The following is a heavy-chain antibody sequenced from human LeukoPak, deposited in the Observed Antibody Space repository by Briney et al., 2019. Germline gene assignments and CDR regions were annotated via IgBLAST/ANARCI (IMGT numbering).Heavy chain of an antibody. CDR1: GGSISSSSYY. D-gene: IGHD3-10*01. CDR3: ARRSILWFGVEDV. J-gene: IGHJ6*02. CDR2: IYYSGST. V-gene: IGHV4-39*01. Sequence: SETLSLTCTVSGGSISSSSYYWGWIRQPPWKGLEWIGSIYYSGSTYYNPSLKSRVTISVDTSKNQFSLKLSSVTAADTAVYYCARRSILWFGVEDVWGQGTTVTVSS.